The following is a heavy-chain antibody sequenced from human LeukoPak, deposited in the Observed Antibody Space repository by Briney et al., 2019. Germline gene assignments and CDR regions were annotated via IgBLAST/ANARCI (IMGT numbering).Heavy chain of an antibody. CDR1: GFTFSSYG. J-gene: IGHJ3*02. V-gene: IGHV3-30*18. Sequence: GGSLRLSCAASGFTFSSYGMHWVRQAPGKGLEWVAVISYDGSNKYYADSVKGRFTISRDNSKNTLYLQMNSLRAEDTAVYYCAKSGLLWFGEPNDAFDIWGQGTMVTVSS. CDR3: AKSGLLWFGEPNDAFDI. CDR2: ISYDGSNK. D-gene: IGHD3-10*01.